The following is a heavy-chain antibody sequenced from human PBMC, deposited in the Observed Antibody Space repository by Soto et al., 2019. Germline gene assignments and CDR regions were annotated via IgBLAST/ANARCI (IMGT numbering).Heavy chain of an antibody. CDR1: GGSISSGGYY. V-gene: IGHV4-31*03. CDR2: IYYSGST. J-gene: IGHJ3*02. CDR3: ARAHVNYYDSSGYFHHDAFDI. D-gene: IGHD3-22*01. Sequence: QVQLQESGPGLVKPSQTLSLTCTVSGGSISSGGYYWNWIRQHPGKGLEWIGYIYYSGSTYYNPSLKSRVTISVDTSKNQFSLKLSSVTAADTAVYYCARAHVNYYDSSGYFHHDAFDIWGQGTMVTVSS.